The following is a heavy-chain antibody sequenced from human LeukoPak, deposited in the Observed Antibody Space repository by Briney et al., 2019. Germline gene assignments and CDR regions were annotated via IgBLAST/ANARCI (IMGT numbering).Heavy chain of an antibody. CDR3: AELGITMIGGV. J-gene: IGHJ6*04. CDR1: GFTFSDYY. CDR2: ISSSGSTI. D-gene: IGHD3-10*02. Sequence: GGSLRLSCAASGFTFSDYYMNWVRHAPGKGLEWVSYISSSGSTIYYADSVKGRFTISRDNAKNSLYLQMNSLRAEDTAVYYCAELGITMIGGVWGKGTTVTISS. V-gene: IGHV3-11*04.